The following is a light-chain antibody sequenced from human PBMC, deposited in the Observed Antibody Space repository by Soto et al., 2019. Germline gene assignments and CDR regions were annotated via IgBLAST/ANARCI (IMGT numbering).Light chain of an antibody. V-gene: IGKV3-20*01. CDR2: GAS. CDR3: QQYGSSVT. Sequence: EVVMTQSPATLSVSLGDRATLSCRASQSVSSNLAWYQQKPGQGPGLLIYGASSRATGIPDRFSGSGSGTDFSLTISRLEPEDFAVYYCQQYGSSVTFGQGTRLEI. CDR1: QSVSSN. J-gene: IGKJ5*01.